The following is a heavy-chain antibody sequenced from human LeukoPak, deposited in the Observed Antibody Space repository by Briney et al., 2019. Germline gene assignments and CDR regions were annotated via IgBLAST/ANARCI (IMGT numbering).Heavy chain of an antibody. Sequence: QPGRSLRLSCAASGFTFSSYGMHWVRQAPGKGLEWVAVISYDGSNKYYADSVKGRFTISRDNSKNTLYLQMNSLRAEDTAVYYCARGGTGYSYGYVFDYWGQGTLVTVSS. D-gene: IGHD5-18*01. CDR3: ARGGTGYSYGYVFDY. CDR1: GFTFSSYG. J-gene: IGHJ4*02. V-gene: IGHV3-30*03. CDR2: ISYDGSNK.